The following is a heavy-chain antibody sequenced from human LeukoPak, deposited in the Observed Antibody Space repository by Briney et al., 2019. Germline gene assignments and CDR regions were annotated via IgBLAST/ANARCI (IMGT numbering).Heavy chain of an antibody. CDR1: GYSFTNYW. J-gene: IGHJ4*02. V-gene: IGHV5-51*01. Sequence: GESPKISCKGSGYSFTNYWIGWVRQMPGKGLEWMGIIYPGYSDAKYNPSFQGQVNISADKSINTAYLQWSSLKASDTAMYYCARGDGYRFKDYFDYWGQGTLVTVSS. D-gene: IGHD5-24*01. CDR3: ARGDGYRFKDYFDY. CDR2: IYPGYSDA.